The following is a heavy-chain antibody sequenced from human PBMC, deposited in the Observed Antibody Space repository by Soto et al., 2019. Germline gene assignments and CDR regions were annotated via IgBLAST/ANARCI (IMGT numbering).Heavy chain of an antibody. CDR2: ISGSGSTT. V-gene: IGHV3-48*01. Sequence: EVQLVESGGGLVQPGGSLRLSCAAAGFTFNKYSMNWVRQAPGRGLEWVSYISGSGSTTYYAGSVRGRFTISRDNAMHSVFLQMNSLRAEDTAVYFCAREVRANLDDFGDYEWFDPWGQGTEVTVS. CDR3: AREVRANLDDFGDYEWFDP. CDR1: GFTFNKYS. D-gene: IGHD4-17*01. J-gene: IGHJ5*02.